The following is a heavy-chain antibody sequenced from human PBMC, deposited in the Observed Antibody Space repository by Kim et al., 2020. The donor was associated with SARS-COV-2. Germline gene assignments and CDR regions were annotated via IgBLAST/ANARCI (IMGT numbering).Heavy chain of an antibody. CDR1: GFTFSIYA. CDR2: LSGDGGGT. Sequence: GGSLRLSCSASGFTFSIYAMFWVRQAPGKGLEYVSGLSGDGGGTYYADSVKDRFTISRDNSKHTLYLQMSGLRVEDTAVYYCVKGVGVVWPFQPWGQGTL. CDR3: VKGVGVVWPFQP. J-gene: IGHJ1*01. D-gene: IGHD3-22*01. V-gene: IGHV3-64D*06.